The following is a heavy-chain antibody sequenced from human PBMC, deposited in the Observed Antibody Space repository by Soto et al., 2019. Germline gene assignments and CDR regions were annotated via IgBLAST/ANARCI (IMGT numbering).Heavy chain of an antibody. V-gene: IGHV3-74*01. CDR2: IQSDGSTT. CDR3: AREKAVAGTTFDY. J-gene: IGHJ4*02. Sequence: PGGSLRLSCAVSGFALRSHWMHWVRQAPGKGLVWVSRIQSDGSTTDYADSVKGRFTVSRDNAKNTLFLQMDSLRVEDTAVYYCAREKAVAGTTFDYWGQGTLVTVSS. CDR1: GFALRSHW. D-gene: IGHD6-19*01.